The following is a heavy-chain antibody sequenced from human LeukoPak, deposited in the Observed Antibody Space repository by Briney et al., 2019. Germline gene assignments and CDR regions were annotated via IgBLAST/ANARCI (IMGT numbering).Heavy chain of an antibody. Sequence: SETLSLTCTVSGGSISSYYWSWIRQPPGKGLEWIGYIYSSGSTDYNPSLKSRVTMSVDTSKNQFSLNVSSVTAADTAVYYCARAQGDGDYQYYFDYWGQGTLVTVSS. CDR3: ARAQGDGDYQYYFDY. J-gene: IGHJ4*02. D-gene: IGHD4-17*01. V-gene: IGHV4-59*12. CDR2: IYSSGST. CDR1: GGSISSYY.